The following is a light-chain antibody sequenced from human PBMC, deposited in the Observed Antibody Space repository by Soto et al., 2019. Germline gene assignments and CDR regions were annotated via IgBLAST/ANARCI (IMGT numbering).Light chain of an antibody. CDR3: TSWDDSLNGPVG. V-gene: IGLV1-44*01. CDR2: NNN. Sequence: QSVLTQPPSASGTPGQRVSISCSGSSSNIGSNTVNWYQQLPGTAPTLLIYNNNQRPSGVPDRFSGSKSGTSASLAISGLQSEDEADYYCTSWDDSLNGPVGFGGGTKLTVL. CDR1: SSNIGSNT. J-gene: IGLJ2*01.